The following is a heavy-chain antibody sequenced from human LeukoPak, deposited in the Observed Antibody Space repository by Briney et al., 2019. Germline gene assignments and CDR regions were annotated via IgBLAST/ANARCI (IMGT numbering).Heavy chain of an antibody. CDR1: GFSFPYG. Sequence: PGGSLRLSCEASGFSFPYGMSWVRQAPGKGLEWVSGITNSGENTYYADSVKGRFTISRDNSKNTLYLQMNNMRTEDTAVYYCAREALEWSPPDIWGQGTTVTVSS. CDR3: AREALEWSPPDI. J-gene: IGHJ3*02. CDR2: ITNSGENT. V-gene: IGHV3-23*01. D-gene: IGHD3-3*01.